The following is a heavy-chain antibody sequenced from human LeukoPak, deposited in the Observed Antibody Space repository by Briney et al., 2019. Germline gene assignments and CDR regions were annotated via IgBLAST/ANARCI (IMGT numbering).Heavy chain of an antibody. CDR1: GFTFSCYW. CDR3: ARRGWGNHYGSGSNTWFDP. D-gene: IGHD3-10*01. V-gene: IGHV3-74*01. Sequence: GGSLRLSCAASGFTFSCYWMHWVRQAPGKGLVWVSRINSDGSSTSYADSVKGRFTISRDNAKNTLYLQMNSLRAEDTAVYYCARRGWGNHYGSGSNTWFDPWGQGTLVTVSS. J-gene: IGHJ5*02. CDR2: INSDGSST.